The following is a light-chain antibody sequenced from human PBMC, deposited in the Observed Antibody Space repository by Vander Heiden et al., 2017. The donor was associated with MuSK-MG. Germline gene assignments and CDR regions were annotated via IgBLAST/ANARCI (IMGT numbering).Light chain of an antibody. CDR1: SSDIGSYNF. Sequence: QSALTQPASVSGSPGQSITISCPGSSSDIGSYNFVSWYQQHPGKAPKLMVYEVSRWPSGVSDRFSGSKSGNTASLTISGLQAEDEADYYCCSYAGDYTLVFGGGTKLTVL. J-gene: IGLJ2*01. CDR3: CSYAGDYTLV. CDR2: EVS. V-gene: IGLV2-23*02.